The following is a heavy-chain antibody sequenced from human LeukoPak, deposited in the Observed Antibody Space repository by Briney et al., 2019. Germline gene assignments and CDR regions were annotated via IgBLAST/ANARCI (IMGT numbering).Heavy chain of an antibody. CDR2: IIPIFDTT. J-gene: IGHJ4*02. Sequence: ASVKVSCKASGGTFSSYAINWVRQASGQGLEWMGGIIPIFDTTNYAQKFQGRVTITADKSTSTAYMELSSLTSDDTAVYYCARDGRGYSGYDFRYFDYWGQGTLVTVSS. D-gene: IGHD5-12*01. CDR1: GGTFSSYA. CDR3: ARDGRGYSGYDFRYFDY. V-gene: IGHV1-69*06.